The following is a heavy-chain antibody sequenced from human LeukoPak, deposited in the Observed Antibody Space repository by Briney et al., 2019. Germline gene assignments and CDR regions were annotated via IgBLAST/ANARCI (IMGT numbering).Heavy chain of an antibody. CDR2: IDPSNSGT. D-gene: IGHD3-10*01. J-gene: IGHJ4*02. CDR1: GYTFTSYY. V-gene: IGHV1-46*01. CDR3: ASLGSGSSPIVDFDY. Sequence: ASVKVSCKASGYTFTSYYMHWVRQAPGQGLEWMGIIDPSNSGTTFAQRFQGRVTLTRDTSTSTVYMELSSLRSEDTAIYYCASLGSGSSPIVDFDYWGQGTLVTVSS.